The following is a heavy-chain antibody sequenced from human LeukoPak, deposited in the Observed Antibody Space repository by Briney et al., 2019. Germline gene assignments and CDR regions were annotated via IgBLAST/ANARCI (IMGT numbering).Heavy chain of an antibody. D-gene: IGHD5-18*01. J-gene: IGHJ4*02. CDR1: GFTFSSYA. Sequence: TGGSLRLSCSASGFTFSSYAMRWVRQAPGKGLEYVSAISSNGGSTYYADSVKGRFTISRDNSKNTLYLQMSSLRAEDTAVYYCVSGYSYGETYYWGQGTLVTVSS. CDR3: VSGYSYGETYY. V-gene: IGHV3-64D*06. CDR2: ISSNGGST.